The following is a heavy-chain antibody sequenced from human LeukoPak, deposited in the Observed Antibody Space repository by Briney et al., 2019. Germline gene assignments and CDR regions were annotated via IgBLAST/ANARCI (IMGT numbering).Heavy chain of an antibody. CDR1: GFTVSSNY. J-gene: IGHJ4*02. D-gene: IGHD3-10*01. CDR3: ARESKSYGFDY. Sequence: GGSLRLSCAASGFTVSSNYMSWVRQAPGKGLEWVSVIYSGGSTYYADSVKGRFTISRDNSKNTLYLQMNSLRAEDTAVYYCARESKSYGFDYWGQGTPVTVSS. CDR2: IYSGGST. V-gene: IGHV3-53*01.